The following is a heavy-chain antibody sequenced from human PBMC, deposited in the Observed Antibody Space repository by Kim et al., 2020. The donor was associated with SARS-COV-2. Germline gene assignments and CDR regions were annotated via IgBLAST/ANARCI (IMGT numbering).Heavy chain of an antibody. Sequence: SETLSLTCTVSDDSISSYYWSWIRQPAGKGLEWIGRIYTSGTTNYNPSLKSRVTMSIDTSKNQFSLKLNCVTAADTAVYYCVRTGAMDVWGQGTTVTVSS. CDR2: IYTSGTT. CDR1: DDSISSYY. V-gene: IGHV4-4*07. J-gene: IGHJ6*02. CDR3: VRTGAMDV.